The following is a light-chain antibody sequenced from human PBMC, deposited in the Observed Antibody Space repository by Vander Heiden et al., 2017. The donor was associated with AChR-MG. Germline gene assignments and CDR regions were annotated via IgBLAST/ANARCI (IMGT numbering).Light chain of an antibody. J-gene: IGKJ1*01. CDR1: QTITSNY. CDR2: GAF. CDR3: QHYYTSPWT. V-gene: IGKV3-20*01. Sequence: EIVLTQSPDTLSLSPGDRVILSCRASQTITSNYLAWYQQKPGHAPRLVIYGAFTRAPGVPDRFSGSGSGTEFSLTISRLEPEDFAVYFCQHYYTSPWTFGQGTRVDIK.